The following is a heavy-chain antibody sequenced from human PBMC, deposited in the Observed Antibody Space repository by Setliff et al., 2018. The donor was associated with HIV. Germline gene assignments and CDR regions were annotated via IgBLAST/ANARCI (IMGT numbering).Heavy chain of an antibody. CDR1: GGAFSSYA. CDR3: ARVQVGDPYYSYYYMDV. Sequence: SVKVSCKASGGAFSSYAISWVRQAPGQGLEWMGGIIPILGIANYAQKFQGRVTITADKSTSTAYMELSSLRSDDTAVYYCARVQVGDPYYSYYYMDVWGEGTTVTV. D-gene: IGHD2-8*02. CDR2: IIPILGIA. J-gene: IGHJ6*03. V-gene: IGHV1-69*10.